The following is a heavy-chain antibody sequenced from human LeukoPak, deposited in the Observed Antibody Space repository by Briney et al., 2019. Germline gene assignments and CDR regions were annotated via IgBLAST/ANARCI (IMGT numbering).Heavy chain of an antibody. V-gene: IGHV4-38-2*02. CDR1: GYSISSGYY. CDR3: ARHRQLRLGELSSHPYFDY. CDR2: IYHSGST. D-gene: IGHD3-16*02. Sequence: SETLSLTCTVSGYSISSGYYWGWIRQPPGKGLEWIGSIYHSGSTYYNPSLKSRVTISVDTSKNQFSLKLSSVTAADTAVYYCARHRQLRLGELSSHPYFDYWGQGTLVTVSS. J-gene: IGHJ4*02.